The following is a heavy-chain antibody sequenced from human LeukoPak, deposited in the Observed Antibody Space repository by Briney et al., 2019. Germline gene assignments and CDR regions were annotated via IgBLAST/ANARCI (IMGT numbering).Heavy chain of an antibody. J-gene: IGHJ4*02. Sequence: PGGSLRLSCTASGFPFIEYSMNWVRQAPGKGLEWISYIGIDSGNTKYADSLRGRFTISADKAKNSLHLQMNSLRVEDTAVYYCARDHNYAFDNWGQGTLVSVAS. CDR1: GFPFIEYS. D-gene: IGHD1-1*01. CDR2: IGIDSGNT. CDR3: ARDHNYAFDN. V-gene: IGHV3-48*01.